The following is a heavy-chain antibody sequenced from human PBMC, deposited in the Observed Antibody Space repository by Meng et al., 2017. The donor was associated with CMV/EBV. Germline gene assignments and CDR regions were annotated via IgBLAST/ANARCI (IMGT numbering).Heavy chain of an antibody. J-gene: IGHJ4*02. CDR2: IIPILGIA. V-gene: IGHV1-69*10. CDR1: GGTFSSYA. CDR3: ARGEACTNGVCYPFDY. Sequence: SVKVSCKASGGTFSSYAISWVRQAPGQGLEWMGGIIPILGIANYAQKFQGRVTITTDESTSTAYMELSSLRSEDTAVYYCARGEACTNGVCYPFDYWGQGTLVTVSS. D-gene: IGHD2-8*01.